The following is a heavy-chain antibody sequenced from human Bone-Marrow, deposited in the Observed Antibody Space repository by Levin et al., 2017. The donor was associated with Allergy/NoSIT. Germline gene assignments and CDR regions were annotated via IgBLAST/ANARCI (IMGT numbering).Heavy chain of an antibody. Sequence: SETLSLTCAISGDSVSSNSAAWNWIRQSQSRGLEWLGRTYFRSKWYNDYAVSVKSRITINPDTSKNLFSLHLNSVTPEDTAIYYCSRGTAAAGFDSWGQGTLVTVSS. CDR2: TYFRSKWYN. D-gene: IGHD6-13*01. V-gene: IGHV6-1*01. CDR3: SRGTAAAGFDS. CDR1: GDSVSSNSAA. J-gene: IGHJ4*02.